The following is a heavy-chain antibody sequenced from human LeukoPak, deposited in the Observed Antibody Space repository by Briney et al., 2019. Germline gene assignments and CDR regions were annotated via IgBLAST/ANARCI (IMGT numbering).Heavy chain of an antibody. CDR1: GFTFSSYW. J-gene: IGHJ4*02. CDR2: IKEDGSEK. CDR3: ARFIRGVAQSSYDS. Sequence: GGSLRLSCAASGFTFSSYWMSWVRQAPGKGLEWVANIKEDGSEKYKVDSVKGRFTISRDNANNSLYLQMNSLRAEDTAVYYCARFIRGVAQSSYDSWGQGTLVTVSS. V-gene: IGHV3-7*01. D-gene: IGHD3-10*01.